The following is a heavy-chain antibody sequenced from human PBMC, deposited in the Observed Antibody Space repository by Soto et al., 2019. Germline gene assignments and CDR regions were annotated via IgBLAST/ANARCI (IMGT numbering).Heavy chain of an antibody. J-gene: IGHJ3*02. CDR3: AKEVYGSGSYPDAFDI. CDR1: GFTFSSYA. V-gene: IGHV3-23*01. CDR2: ISGSGGST. D-gene: IGHD3-10*01. Sequence: GGSLRLSCAASGFTFSSYAMSWVRQAPGKGLEWVSAISGSGGSTYYADSVKGRFTISRDNSKNTLYLQMNSLRAEDTAVYYCAKEVYGSGSYPDAFDIWGQGTMVTV.